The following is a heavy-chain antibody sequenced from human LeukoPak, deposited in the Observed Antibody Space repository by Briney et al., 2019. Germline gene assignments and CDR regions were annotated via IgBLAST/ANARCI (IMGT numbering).Heavy chain of an antibody. J-gene: IGHJ4*02. V-gene: IGHV4-34*01. D-gene: IGHD4-17*01. CDR2: INHSGAT. CDR1: GGSISSYY. Sequence: SETLSLTCTVSGGSISSYYWSWIRQPPGKGLEWIGEINHSGATDYNPSLRGRVTMSVDTSKNQFSLKLSSVTAADTAVYYCARGPDYAETGYWGQGTLVTVSS. CDR3: ARGPDYAETGY.